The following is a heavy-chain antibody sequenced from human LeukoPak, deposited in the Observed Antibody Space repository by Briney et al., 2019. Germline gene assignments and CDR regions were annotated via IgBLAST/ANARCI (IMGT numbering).Heavy chain of an antibody. CDR1: GFTFSNYW. CDR2: IKQDGSEK. J-gene: IGHJ4*02. V-gene: IGHV3-7*01. Sequence: QSGGSLRLSCSASGFTFSNYWLTSVRQAPGQGLEMVANIKQDGSEKHYVDSVKGQFTISRDNAKNSLYLQMNSLRAEDTAVYYCARDRQIAYWGQGTLVTVSS. CDR3: ARDRQIAY.